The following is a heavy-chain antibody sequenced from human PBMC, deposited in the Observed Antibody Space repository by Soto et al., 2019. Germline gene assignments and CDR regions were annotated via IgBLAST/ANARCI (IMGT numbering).Heavy chain of an antibody. CDR1: GGSISRGDFS. J-gene: IGHJ4*02. V-gene: IGHV4-30-2*01. D-gene: IGHD2-2*01. Sequence: QLQLQESGSGLVKPSQTLSLTCVVSGGSISRGDFSWTWIRQPPGKGLEGVGFIYRSGSTYYNPSLKSQVSISIGKSKNPFSLNLNSVTAAATAVDYCARGKTSYFFDSGGQGHLVTVSS. CDR2: IYRSGST. CDR3: ARGKTSYFFDS.